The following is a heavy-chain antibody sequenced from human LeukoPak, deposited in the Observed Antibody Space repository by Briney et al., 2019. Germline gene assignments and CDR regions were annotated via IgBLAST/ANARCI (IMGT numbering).Heavy chain of an antibody. CDR3: ARVWIHDAYYYMDV. CDR1: GYTFINYG. V-gene: IGHV1-2*02. CDR2: INPNSGGT. J-gene: IGHJ6*03. D-gene: IGHD5-18*01. Sequence: EASVKVSCKASGYTFINYGINWVRQAPGQGLEWMGWINPNSGGTNYAQKFQGRVTMTRDTSISTAYMELSRLRSDDTAVYYCARVWIHDAYYYMDVWGKGTTVTISS.